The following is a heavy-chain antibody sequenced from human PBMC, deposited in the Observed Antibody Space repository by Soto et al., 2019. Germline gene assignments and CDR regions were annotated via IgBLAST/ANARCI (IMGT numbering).Heavy chain of an antibody. CDR1: GGSIDSYY. CDR2: VYYTRNN. V-gene: IGHV4-59*08. J-gene: IGHJ5*02. D-gene: IGHD1-26*01. CDR3: ATQEVGGSYVYTFDP. Sequence: PSETLSLTCTVSGGSIDSYYWTWIRQPPGKGLEKIGYVYYTRNNTYSPSLKSQITKTEDTSMNQNNIKLRYMTAAYTAVYYCATQEVGGSYVYTFDPWGQGTLVTVS.